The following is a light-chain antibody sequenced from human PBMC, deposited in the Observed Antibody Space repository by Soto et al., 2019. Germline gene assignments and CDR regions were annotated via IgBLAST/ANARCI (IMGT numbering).Light chain of an antibody. CDR3: QHYNSYSEA. CDR1: QNIRNW. CDR2: DAS. Sequence: DIQMTQSPSTLSASVGDRVTITCLASQNIRNWLAWYQQKPGKAPNPLIYDASSLKSGVPARFSGSGSGTEFTLTISSLQPDDFATYYCQHYNSYSEAFGQGTKVDIK. V-gene: IGKV1-5*01. J-gene: IGKJ1*01.